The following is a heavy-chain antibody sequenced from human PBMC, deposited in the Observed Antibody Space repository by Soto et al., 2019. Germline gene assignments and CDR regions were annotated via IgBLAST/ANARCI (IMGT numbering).Heavy chain of an antibody. CDR2: SSNSGSFT. Sequence: GGSLRLSCAASGFTFSDHYMSWIRQAPGKGLEWIGYSSNSGSFTRYADSVKGRFSISRDNAKNSLFLQINSLRGDDTAIYYCVRSGDNYNLLDYWGQGTPVTAPQ. V-gene: IGHV3-11*06. CDR3: VRSGDNYNLLDY. CDR1: GFTFSDHY. D-gene: IGHD1-1*01. J-gene: IGHJ4*02.